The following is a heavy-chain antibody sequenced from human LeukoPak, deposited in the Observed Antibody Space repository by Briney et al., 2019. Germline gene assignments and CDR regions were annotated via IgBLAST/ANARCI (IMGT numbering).Heavy chain of an antibody. CDR3: ARTIRRELDY. CDR2: INHSGST. V-gene: IGHV4-34*01. J-gene: IGHJ4*02. D-gene: IGHD3-16*01. Sequence: PSETLSLTCAVYGGSFSGYYWSWIRQPPGKGLEWIGEINHSGSTNYNPSLKSRVTISVDTSKNQFSLKLSSVTAADTAVYYCARTIRRELDYWGQGTLVTVSS. CDR1: GGSFSGYY.